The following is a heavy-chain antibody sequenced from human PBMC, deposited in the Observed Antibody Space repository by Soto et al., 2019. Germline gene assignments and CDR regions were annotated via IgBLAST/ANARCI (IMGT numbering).Heavy chain of an antibody. CDR3: ARGNHRWLQLWYFDL. CDR2: IIPIFGTA. CDR1: GGTFSSYT. J-gene: IGHJ2*01. V-gene: IGHV1-69*12. D-gene: IGHD5-12*01. Sequence: QVQLVQSGAEVKKPGSSVTVSCKASGGTFSSYTISWARQAPGQGLEWMGGIIPIFGTANYAQKFQGRVTITADESTRTAYMELSSLRSEDTAVYYCARGNHRWLQLWYFDLWGRGTLVTVSS.